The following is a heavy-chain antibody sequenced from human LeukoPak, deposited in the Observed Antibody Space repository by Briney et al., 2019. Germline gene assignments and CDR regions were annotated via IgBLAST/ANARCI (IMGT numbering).Heavy chain of an antibody. CDR3: ARDRGTMVRGSRWFDP. J-gene: IGHJ5*02. D-gene: IGHD3-10*01. CDR2: INAGNGNT. Sequence: ASVKVSCKASGYTFTSYAMHWVRQAPGQRLEWMGWINAGNGNTKYSQKSQGRVTITRDTSASTAYMELSSLRSEDTAVYYCARDRGTMVRGSRWFDPWGQGTLVIVSS. V-gene: IGHV1-3*01. CDR1: GYTFTSYA.